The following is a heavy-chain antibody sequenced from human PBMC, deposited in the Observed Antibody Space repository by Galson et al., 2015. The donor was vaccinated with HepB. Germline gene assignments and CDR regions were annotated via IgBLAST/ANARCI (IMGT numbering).Heavy chain of an antibody. CDR3: ARGITDYYDSAGLPITIRAEYFQH. J-gene: IGHJ1*01. CDR1: GFTFSTYG. D-gene: IGHD3-22*01. Sequence: SLRLSCAASGFTFSTYGLHWVRQAPGKGLEWMAIIWFDGNNKFYADSVKGRFTISRDNSKNTLYLQMNSLRPEDTAVYYCARGITDYYDSAGLPITIRAEYFQHWGQGTLVTVSS. CDR2: IWFDGNNK. V-gene: IGHV3-30*19.